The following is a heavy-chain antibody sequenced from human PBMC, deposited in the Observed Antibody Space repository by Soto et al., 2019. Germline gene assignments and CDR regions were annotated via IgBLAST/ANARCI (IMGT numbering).Heavy chain of an antibody. CDR3: ARGRLGFGEFPHFDY. D-gene: IGHD3-10*01. CDR2: IWYDGSNK. V-gene: IGHV3-33*01. Sequence: QVQLVESGGGVVQPGRSLRLSCAASGFTFSSYGMHWVRQAPGKGLEWVAVIWYDGSNKYYADSVKGRFTISRDNSKNTLYLQMNSLRAEDTAVYYCARGRLGFGEFPHFDYWGQGTLVTVSS. CDR1: GFTFSSYG. J-gene: IGHJ4*02.